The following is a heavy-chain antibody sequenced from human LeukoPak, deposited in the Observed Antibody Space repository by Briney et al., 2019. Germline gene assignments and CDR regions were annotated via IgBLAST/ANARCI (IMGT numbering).Heavy chain of an antibody. D-gene: IGHD4-17*01. CDR1: GFTFDDYA. V-gene: IGHV3-9*01. CDR2: ISWNSGSI. CDR3: AKGHSPAGPDYGDYFDY. Sequence: GRSLRLSCAASGFTFDDYAMHWGRQAPGKGLEWVSGISWNSGSIGYADSAKGRFTISRDNAKNSLYLQMNSLRAEDTALYYCAKGHSPAGPDYGDYFDYWGQGTLVTVSS. J-gene: IGHJ4*02.